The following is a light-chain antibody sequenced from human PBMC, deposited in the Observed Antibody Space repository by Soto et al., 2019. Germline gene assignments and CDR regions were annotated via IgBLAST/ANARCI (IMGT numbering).Light chain of an antibody. CDR3: MQALQTPPWT. CDR2: LGS. V-gene: IGKV2-28*01. J-gene: IGKJ1*01. Sequence: IVMTQSPLSLPVTPGEPASISCRSSQSLLHTNGYNYLDWYLQKPGQSPQLLIYLGSNRASGVPDRFSASGSVTDFTLKISKVEAEDVGVYYCMQALQTPPWTFGQGTKVEIK. CDR1: QSLLHTNGYNY.